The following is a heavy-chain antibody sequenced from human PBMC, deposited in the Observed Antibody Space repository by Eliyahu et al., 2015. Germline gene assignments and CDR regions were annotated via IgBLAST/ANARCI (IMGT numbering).Heavy chain of an antibody. J-gene: IGHJ4*02. V-gene: IGHV3-33*01. CDR1: GFTFSSYA. D-gene: IGHD4-17*01. CDR2: IWYHGATK. CDR3: ARAAEIYGDYSENDF. Sequence: QVQLVDXGGXVVQPGXSLXXSXXASGFTFSSYAMHWVRQAPGKGLEXVAVIWYHGATKYYADSVKGRFTISRDNSKNTLYLQMNSLRAEDTAVYHCARAAEIYGDYSENDFWGQGTLVTVSS.